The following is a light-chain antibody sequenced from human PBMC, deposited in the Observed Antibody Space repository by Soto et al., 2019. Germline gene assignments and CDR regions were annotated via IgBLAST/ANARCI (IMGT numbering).Light chain of an antibody. CDR3: QHHSRCPRT. V-gene: IGKV1-5*03. Sequence: EIRMTQSPSTLSSSVGDRVTISCRASQTISSCLAWPQLKPGKAPKVLIYQASTLASGVPSRFSGSGSGTEFTLTITSLQPDDFAVYYCQHHSRCPRTFGEGTKVEI. J-gene: IGKJ4*01. CDR1: QTISSC. CDR2: QAS.